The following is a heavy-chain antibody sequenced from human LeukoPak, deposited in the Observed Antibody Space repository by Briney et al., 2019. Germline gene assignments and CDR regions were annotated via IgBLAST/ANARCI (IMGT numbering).Heavy chain of an antibody. V-gene: IGHV3-15*01. CDR2: IKSTPDGATT. D-gene: IGHD5-12*01. Sequence: PGGSLKLSCAASGFTFTNAWMTWVRQAPGRGLEWVGRIKSTPDGATTNYHAPVKGRFTISRDDSKNTLFLQMNSLKIEDTAVYYCATVLKSGNDGEFYYWGQGTLVTVSS. CDR3: ATVLKSGNDGEFYY. J-gene: IGHJ4*02. CDR1: GFTFTNAW.